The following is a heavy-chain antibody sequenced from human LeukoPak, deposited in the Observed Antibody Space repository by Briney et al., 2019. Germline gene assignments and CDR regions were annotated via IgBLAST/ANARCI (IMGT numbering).Heavy chain of an antibody. Sequence: PGGSLRLSCAASGFTFSSYWMSWVRQAPGKGLEWVANIKQDGSEKYYVDSVKGRFTISRDNAKNSLYLQMNSLRAEDTAVYYCARDTYYYDSSGRYYYYYYMDVWGKGTTVTVSS. CDR2: IKQDGSEK. CDR1: GFTFSSYW. CDR3: ARDTYYYDSSGRYYYYYYMDV. D-gene: IGHD3-22*01. J-gene: IGHJ6*03. V-gene: IGHV3-7*01.